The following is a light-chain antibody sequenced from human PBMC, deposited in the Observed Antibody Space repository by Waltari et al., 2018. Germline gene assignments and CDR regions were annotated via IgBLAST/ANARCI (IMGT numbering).Light chain of an antibody. V-gene: IGLV2-14*03. J-gene: IGLJ2*01. CDR1: SSDLDDYKY. Sequence: QSALTQPASVSGSPGQSITISCTGPSSDLDDYKYVSWYQQHSGKAPKLMIFDVSNWPSGVSYRFSGSKSGNTASLTISGLQAEDEADYYCSAYTSSSTVIFGGGTKLTVL. CDR3: SAYTSSSTVI. CDR2: DVS.